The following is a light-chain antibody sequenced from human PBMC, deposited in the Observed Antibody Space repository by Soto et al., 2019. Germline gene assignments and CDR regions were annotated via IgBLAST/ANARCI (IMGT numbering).Light chain of an antibody. V-gene: IGKV3-20*01. CDR2: GAS. CDR3: QQYASSPRT. Sequence: EIVLTQSPGTLSLSPGERATLFCRASQSFTTSQLAWYHQRPGQAPRVLIFGASRRATGIPGRFSGSGSGTDFTLTISRLEPEDSAVYYCQQYASSPRTFGQGTTVEIK. CDR1: QSFTTSQ. J-gene: IGKJ1*01.